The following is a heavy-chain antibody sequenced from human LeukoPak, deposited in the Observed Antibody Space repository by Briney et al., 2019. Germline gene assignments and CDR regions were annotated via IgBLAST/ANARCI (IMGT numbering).Heavy chain of an antibody. J-gene: IGHJ4*02. V-gene: IGHV1-2*02. CDR2: INPNSGGT. Sequence: ASVKVSCKASGYTFTGYYMHWVRQAPGQGLEWMGWINPNSGGTNYAQKFQGRVTMTRDTSISTAYMELSRLRSDDTAVYYCARADPKIVVVPALDYWGQGTLVTVSS. D-gene: IGHD2-21*02. CDR1: GYTFTGYY. CDR3: ARADPKIVVVPALDY.